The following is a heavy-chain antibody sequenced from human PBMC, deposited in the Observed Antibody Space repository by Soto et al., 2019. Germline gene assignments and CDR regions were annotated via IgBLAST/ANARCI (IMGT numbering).Heavy chain of an antibody. CDR1: GYTFTSYG. Sequence: QVHLVQSGAEVKKPGASVKVSCKASGYTFTSYGITWVRQAPGQGLEWMGWISAHNGNTDYAQKPQGRVIVTRDTSPSTAYMELRSLRSADTAVYYCARGRYGDYWGQGALVTVSS. V-gene: IGHV1-18*01. CDR2: ISAHNGNT. CDR3: ARGRYGDY. D-gene: IGHD1-1*01. J-gene: IGHJ4*02.